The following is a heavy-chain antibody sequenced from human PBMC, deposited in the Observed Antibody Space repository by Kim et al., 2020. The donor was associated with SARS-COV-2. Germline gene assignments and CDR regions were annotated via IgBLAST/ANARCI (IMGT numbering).Heavy chain of an antibody. Sequence: SETLSLTCSVSGGSIGGSDYYWSWVRQLPGKGLEWIGYIYHSGYTSYNPSLRSRVALSVDTSKNQFSLKVTSMTAAATAVYYCARWRTSGMGDFDYWGQGTLVTVSS. CDR2: IYHSGYT. CDR3: ARWRTSGMGDFDY. V-gene: IGHV4-31*02. J-gene: IGHJ4*02. CDR1: GGSIGGSDYY. D-gene: IGHD3-16*01.